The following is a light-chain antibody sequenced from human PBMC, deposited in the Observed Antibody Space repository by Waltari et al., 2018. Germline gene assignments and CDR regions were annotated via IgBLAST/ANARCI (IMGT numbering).Light chain of an antibody. CDR3: SSYTTTAAGV. Sequence: QSALTQPASVSGSAGQSITISCTGSSSDVGGYKFVSWYQQHPRKAPKLIIFDVNNRPSGFADRFSGSESGNTASLTISGLQTEDEADYYCSSYTTTAAGVFGTGTRVTVL. CDR1: SSDVGGYKF. J-gene: IGLJ1*01. V-gene: IGLV2-14*03. CDR2: DVN.